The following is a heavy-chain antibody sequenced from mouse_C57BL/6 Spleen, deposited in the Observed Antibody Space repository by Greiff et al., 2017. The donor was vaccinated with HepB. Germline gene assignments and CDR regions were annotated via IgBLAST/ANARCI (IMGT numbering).Heavy chain of an antibody. J-gene: IGHJ3*01. D-gene: IGHD1-1*01. V-gene: IGHV1-15*01. Sequence: QQSGAELVRPGASVTLSCKASGYTFTDYEMHWVKQTPVHGLEWIGAIDPETGGTAYNQKFKGKAILTADKSSSTAYMELRSLTSEDSAVYYCTRLFIYYYGSSPWFAYWGQGTLVTVSA. CDR3: TRLFIYYYGSSPWFAY. CDR1: GYTFTDYE. CDR2: IDPETGGT.